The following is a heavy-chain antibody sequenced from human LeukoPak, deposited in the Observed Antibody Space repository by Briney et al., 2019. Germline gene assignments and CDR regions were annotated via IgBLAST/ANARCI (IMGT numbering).Heavy chain of an antibody. J-gene: IGHJ4*02. CDR3: AGDDPYSGYSFDY. Sequence: SETLSLTCAVSGYSISSGYYWGWIRQPPGKGLEWIGSIYHSGSTYYNPSLKSRVTISVDTSKNQFSLKLSSVTAADTAVYYCAGDDPYSGYSFDYWGQGTLVTVSS. D-gene: IGHD5-12*01. V-gene: IGHV4-38-2*02. CDR2: IYHSGST. CDR1: GYSISSGYY.